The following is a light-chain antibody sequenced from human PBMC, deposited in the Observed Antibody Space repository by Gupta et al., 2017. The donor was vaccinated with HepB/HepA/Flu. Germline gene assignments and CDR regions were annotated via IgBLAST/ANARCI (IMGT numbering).Light chain of an antibody. J-gene: IGLJ2*01. CDR2: SNN. V-gene: IGLV1-44*01. CDR3: AAWDDSRNGVV. Sequence: QSVLPPPPSASGTPGQSVTISCSGSSSNIGSNTVNWYQQPPGTAPKLLIYSNNQRPSGVPDRFSGSKSGTSASLAISGLQAEDEADYYCAAWDDSRNGVVFGGGTKLTVL. CDR1: SSNIGSNT.